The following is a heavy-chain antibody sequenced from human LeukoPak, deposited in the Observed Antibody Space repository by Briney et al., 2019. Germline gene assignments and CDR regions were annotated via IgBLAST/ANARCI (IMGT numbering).Heavy chain of an antibody. J-gene: IGHJ6*02. Sequence: SGTLSLTCAVSGGSISSTIWWTWVRQPPGRGLEWIGEVYHSGSTNYNLSLLGRISISVDKSKNQFSLTLTSVTAADTAVYYCARVPLGYRDGTDVWGQGTTVTVSS. CDR2: VYHSGST. D-gene: IGHD2-2*03. V-gene: IGHV4-4*02. CDR3: ARVPLGYRDGTDV. CDR1: GGSISSTIW.